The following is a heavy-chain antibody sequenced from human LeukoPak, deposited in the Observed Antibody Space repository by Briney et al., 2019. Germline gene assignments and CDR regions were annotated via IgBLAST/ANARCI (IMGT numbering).Heavy chain of an antibody. CDR1: GFTVSSNY. J-gene: IGHJ1*01. D-gene: IGHD5-18*01. V-gene: IGHV3-74*01. CDR2: INSDGSTT. CDR3: ARGYIYGYDQ. Sequence: PGGSLRLSCVASGFTVSSNYMTWVRQAPGKGLVWVSRINSDGSTTNYADSVKGRFTISRDNAKNTLYLQMNSLRAEDTAVYYCARGYIYGYDQWGQGTLVTVSS.